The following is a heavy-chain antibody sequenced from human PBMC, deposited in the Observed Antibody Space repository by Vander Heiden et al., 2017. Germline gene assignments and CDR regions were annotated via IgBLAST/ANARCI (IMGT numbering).Heavy chain of an antibody. D-gene: IGHD3-3*01. V-gene: IGHV2-5*01. Sequence: LALIHWNDDKRYSPSLKSRLTITKDTSKNQVVLTMTNMDPVDTATYYCAHRPRDFWSGYYTEDYWYFDLWGRGTLVTVSS. CDR3: AHRPRDFWSGYYTEDYWYFDL. J-gene: IGHJ2*01. CDR2: IHWNDDK.